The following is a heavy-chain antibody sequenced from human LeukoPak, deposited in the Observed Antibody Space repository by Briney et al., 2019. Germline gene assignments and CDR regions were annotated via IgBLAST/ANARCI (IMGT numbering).Heavy chain of an antibody. J-gene: IGHJ5*02. CDR2: IYYSGST. Sequence: SETLSLTCTVSGGSISSYYWSWIRQPPGKGLEWIGYIYYSGSTNYNPSLKSRVTISVDTSKNQFSLKLSSVTAADTAVYYCARGHSGRGGIDPWGQGTLVTVSS. V-gene: IGHV4-59*01. CDR1: GGSISSYY. D-gene: IGHD3-10*02. CDR3: ARGHSGRGGIDP.